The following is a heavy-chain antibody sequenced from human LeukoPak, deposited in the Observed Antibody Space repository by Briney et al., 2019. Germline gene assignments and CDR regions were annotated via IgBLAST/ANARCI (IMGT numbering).Heavy chain of an antibody. CDR2: IQLGGSA. CDR3: ARVPPADYYDSSGYAFDI. D-gene: IGHD3-22*01. CDR1: GGSISSSSYF. V-gene: IGHV4-39*01. J-gene: IGHJ3*02. Sequence: SETLSLTCNVSGGSISSSSYFGLWMRQPPGKRLEWIGSIQLGGSAYYTPSHKSRVTISVGTTTNQSSLQLNSVTAADTAVYYCARVPPADYYDSSGYAFDIWGQGTMVTVSS.